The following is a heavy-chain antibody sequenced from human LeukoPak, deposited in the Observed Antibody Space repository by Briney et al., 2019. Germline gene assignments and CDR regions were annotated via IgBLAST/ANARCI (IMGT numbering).Heavy chain of an antibody. CDR1: GFTFSSYG. J-gene: IGHJ4*02. Sequence: PGGSLRLSCAASGFTFSSYGMHWVRQAPGKGLEWVAVIWHDGSNKYYADSVKGRFTISRDNSKNTLYLQMNSLRAEDTAVYYCARTSYYYDSSGYIGYWGQGTLVTVSS. CDR2: IWHDGSNK. V-gene: IGHV3-33*01. CDR3: ARTSYYYDSSGYIGY. D-gene: IGHD3-22*01.